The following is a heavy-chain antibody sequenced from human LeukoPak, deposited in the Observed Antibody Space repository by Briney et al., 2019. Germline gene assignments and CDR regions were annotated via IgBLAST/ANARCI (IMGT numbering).Heavy chain of an antibody. CDR3: ARRYDSSGYSERGLNWFDP. D-gene: IGHD3-22*01. CDR1: GYSFTSYW. CDR2: IYPGDSDT. V-gene: IGHV5-51*01. J-gene: IGHJ5*02. Sequence: GESLKISCKGSGYSFTSYWIGWVRQMPGKGLEWMGIIYPGDSDTRYSPSFQGQVTISADKSISTAYLQWSSLKASDTAMYYCARRYDSSGYSERGLNWFDPWGQGTLVTVSS.